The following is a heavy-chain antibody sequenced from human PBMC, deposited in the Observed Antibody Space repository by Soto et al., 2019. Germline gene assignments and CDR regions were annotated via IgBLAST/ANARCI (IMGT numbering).Heavy chain of an antibody. CDR2: INSDGSST. J-gene: IGHJ4*02. CDR1: GFTFSSYW. CDR3: ASTRGCSGGSCYTGTYFAY. D-gene: IGHD2-15*01. V-gene: IGHV3-74*01. Sequence: PGGSLRLSCAASGFTFSSYWMHWVRQAPGKGLVWVSRINSDGSSTSYADSVKGRFTISRDNAKNTLYLQMNSLRAEDTAVYYCASTRGCSGGSCYTGTYFAYSGQGSVVTVYS.